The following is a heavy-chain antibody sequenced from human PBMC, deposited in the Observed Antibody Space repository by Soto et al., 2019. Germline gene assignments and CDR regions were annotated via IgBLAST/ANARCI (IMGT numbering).Heavy chain of an antibody. CDR2: IDPSDSYT. D-gene: IGHD6-13*01. CDR1: GYSFTSYW. V-gene: IGHV5-10-1*01. CDR3: AIHMSSGYSSSWYLGDFQH. Sequence: GESLKLSCKGSGYSFTSYWISWVRQMPGEGLEWMGRIDPSDSYTNYSPSFQGHVTISADKSISTAYLQWSSPKASDTAMYYFAIHMSSGYSSSWYLGDFQHWGQGTLVTVS. J-gene: IGHJ1*01.